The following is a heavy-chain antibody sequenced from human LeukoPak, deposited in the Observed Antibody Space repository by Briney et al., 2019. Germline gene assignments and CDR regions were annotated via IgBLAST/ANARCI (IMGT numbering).Heavy chain of an antibody. D-gene: IGHD3-22*01. CDR3: ASTNYDSSGYYPY. V-gene: IGHV4-4*07. CDR2: IYTSGST. Sequence: SETLSLTCTVSGGSISSYFWSWIRQPAGKGLEWIGRIYTSGSTNYNPSLKSRVTISVDKSKNQFSLKLSSVTAADTAVYYCASTNYDSSGYYPYWGQGTLVTVSS. CDR1: GGSISSYF. J-gene: IGHJ4*02.